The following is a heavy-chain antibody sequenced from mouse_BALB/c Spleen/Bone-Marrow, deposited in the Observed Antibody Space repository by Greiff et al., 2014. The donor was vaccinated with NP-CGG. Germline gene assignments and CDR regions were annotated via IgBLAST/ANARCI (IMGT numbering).Heavy chain of an antibody. D-gene: IGHD1-1*01. CDR1: GFNIKDTY. Sequence: EVQLVESGAELVKPGASVKLSCTASGFNIKDTYMHWVKQRPEQGLEWIGRIDPANGNTKYDPKLQGKATITADTSSNTAYLQLSSLTSEDTAVYYCALLLRYYAMDYWGQGTSVTVSS. V-gene: IGHV14-3*02. CDR2: IDPANGNT. CDR3: ALLLRYYAMDY. J-gene: IGHJ4*01.